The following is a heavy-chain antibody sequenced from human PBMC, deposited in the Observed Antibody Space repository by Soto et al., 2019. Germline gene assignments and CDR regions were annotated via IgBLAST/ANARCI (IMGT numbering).Heavy chain of an antibody. CDR1: GGSISSYY. J-gene: IGHJ6*03. CDR3: ARVRQVLRFPGCYMDV. CDR2: IYYSGST. V-gene: IGHV4-59*01. Sequence: SETLSLTCTVSGGSISSYYWSWIRQPPGKGLEWIGYIYYSGSTNYKPSLKSRVTLSVDTSKNQFSLKLSSVTAADTAVYYWARVRQVLRFPGCYMDVWGKGTTVTVSS. D-gene: IGHD3-3*01.